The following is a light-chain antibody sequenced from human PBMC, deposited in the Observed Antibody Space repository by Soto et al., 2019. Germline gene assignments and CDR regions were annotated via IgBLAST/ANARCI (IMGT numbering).Light chain of an antibody. J-gene: IGKJ1*01. CDR3: QQLHSYPIT. V-gene: IGKV1-5*01. Sequence: DIQMTQSPSTLSASVGDRVTITCRASQSLNSLLAWYQQKPGRAPKLLIYDASTLESGVPSRFSGSGSGTEFTLTISSLQPEDSAIYYCQQLHSYPITFGHGTKV. CDR1: QSLNSL. CDR2: DAS.